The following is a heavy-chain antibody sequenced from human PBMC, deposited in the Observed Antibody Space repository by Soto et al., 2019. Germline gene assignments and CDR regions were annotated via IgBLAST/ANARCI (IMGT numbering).Heavy chain of an antibody. Sequence: ETLSLTCAVYGGSFSGYYWSWIRQPPGKGLEWIGEINHSGSTNYNPSLKSRVTISVDTSKNQFSLKLSSVTAADTAVYYCARGSGGRWLGYFDYWGQGTLVTVSS. CDR2: INHSGST. J-gene: IGHJ4*02. CDR1: GGSFSGYY. CDR3: ARGSGGRWLGYFDY. D-gene: IGHD6-19*01. V-gene: IGHV4-34*01.